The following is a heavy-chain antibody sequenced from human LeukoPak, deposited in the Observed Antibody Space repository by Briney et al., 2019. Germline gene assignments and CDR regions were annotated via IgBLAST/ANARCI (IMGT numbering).Heavy chain of an antibody. CDR3: ARDRTGQQLISRKQYYYMDV. V-gene: IGHV3-66*01. D-gene: IGHD6-13*01. CDR2: IYSGGST. J-gene: IGHJ6*03. CDR1: GFTVSSNY. Sequence: PGGSLRLSCAASGFTVSSNYMSWVRQAPGKGLEWVSIIYSGGSTYYADSVKGRFTISRDNSKNTLYLQMNSLRAEDTVVYYCARDRTGQQLISRKQYYYMDVWGKGTTVTISS.